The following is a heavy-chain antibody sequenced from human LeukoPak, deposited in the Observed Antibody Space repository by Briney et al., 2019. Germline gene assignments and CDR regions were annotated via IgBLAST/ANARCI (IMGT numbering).Heavy chain of an antibody. CDR2: IIPIFGTA. Sequence: SVKVSCKASGGTFSSYAISWVRQAPGQGLEWMGGIIPIFGTANYAQKFQGRVTITADESTSTAYMELSSLRSEDTAVYYCARSQGPSLYYYYYGMDVWGQGTTVTVSS. V-gene: IGHV1-69*13. CDR3: ARSQGPSLYYYYYGMDV. CDR1: GGTFSSYA. J-gene: IGHJ6*02.